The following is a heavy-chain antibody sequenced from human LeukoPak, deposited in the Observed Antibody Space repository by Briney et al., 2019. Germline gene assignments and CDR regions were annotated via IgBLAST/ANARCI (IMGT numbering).Heavy chain of an antibody. D-gene: IGHD5-18*01. CDR1: GYTFTSYY. V-gene: IGHV1-46*01. CDR2: INPSGGST. J-gene: IGHJ4*02. Sequence: GASVKVSCKASGYTFTSYYMHWVRQAPGQGLEWVGIINPSGGSTSYAQKFQGRVTMTRDTSTSTVYMELSSLSSEDTAVYYCARELSLNRGYSYLGYWGQGTLVTVSS. CDR3: ARELSLNRGYSYLGY.